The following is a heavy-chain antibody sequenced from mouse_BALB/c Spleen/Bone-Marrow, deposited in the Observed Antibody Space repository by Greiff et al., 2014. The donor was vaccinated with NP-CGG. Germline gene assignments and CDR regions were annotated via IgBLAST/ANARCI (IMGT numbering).Heavy chain of an antibody. D-gene: IGHD1-1*02. CDR3: GGGGVGGGYWYFDV. CDR1: GYTFSSYW. CDR2: ILPGSGST. V-gene: IGHV1-9*01. Sequence: QVQLQQSGAELMKPGASVKISCKATGYTFSSYWIEWVKQRPGHGLEWIGGILPGSGSTNYNEKFKGKATFTADTSSNTAYMQRSSRTSGDSAVYYGGGGGVGGGYWYFDVWGAGTTVTVSS. J-gene: IGHJ1*01.